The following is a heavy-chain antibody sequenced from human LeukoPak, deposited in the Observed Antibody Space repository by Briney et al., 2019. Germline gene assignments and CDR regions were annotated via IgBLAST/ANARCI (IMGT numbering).Heavy chain of an antibody. CDR1: GYTFTGYY. CDR3: ARDHLLWFGELLFQFDY. J-gene: IGHJ4*02. D-gene: IGHD3-10*01. Sequence: ASVKVSCKASGYTFTGYYMHWVRQAPGQGLEWMGWINPNSGGTNYAQKFQGRVTMTRDTSISTAYMELSRLRSDDTAVYYCARDHLLWFGELLFQFDYWGQGTLVTISS. CDR2: INPNSGGT. V-gene: IGHV1-2*02.